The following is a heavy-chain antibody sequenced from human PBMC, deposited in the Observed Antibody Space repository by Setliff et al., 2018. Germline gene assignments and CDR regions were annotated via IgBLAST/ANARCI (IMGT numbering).Heavy chain of an antibody. CDR1: GGSINNYY. D-gene: IGHD1-26*01. V-gene: IGHV4-4*07. Sequence: SETLSLTCTISGGSINNYYWNWIRQSADKGLDWIGRIHSSGTTNYNPSLKSRVAMSVDTSKKQSSLKLGSATAADTAVYYCARDMGKPYYFDYWGQGTLVTVSS. CDR2: IHSSGTT. CDR3: ARDMGKPYYFDY. J-gene: IGHJ4*02.